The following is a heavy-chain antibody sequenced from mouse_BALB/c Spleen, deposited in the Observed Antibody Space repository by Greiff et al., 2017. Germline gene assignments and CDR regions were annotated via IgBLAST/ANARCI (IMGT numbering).Heavy chain of an antibody. CDR2: INPGSGGT. J-gene: IGHJ2*01. V-gene: IGHV1-54*01. CDR1: GYAFTNYL. D-gene: IGHD2-3*01. CDR3: ATGGLVTNY. Sequence: VKLQQSGAELVRPGTSVKVSCKASGYAFTNYLIEWVKQRPGQGLEWIGVINPGSGGTNYNEKFKGKATLTADKSSSTAYMQLSSLTSDDSAVYFCATGGLVTNYWGQGTTLTVSS.